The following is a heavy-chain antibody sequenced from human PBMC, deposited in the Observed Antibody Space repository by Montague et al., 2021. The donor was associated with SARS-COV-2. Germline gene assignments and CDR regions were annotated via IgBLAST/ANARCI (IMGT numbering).Heavy chain of an antibody. CDR3: ASERFYGSGSYYDPFLLVGD. Sequence: SETLSLTCTVSGGSISSSSYYWGWIRQPPGKGLEWIGSIYYSGSTYYNPSLKSRVTISVDTSKNQFSLKLSSVTAADTAVYYCASERFYGSGSYYDPFLLVGDWGQGTLVTVSS. J-gene: IGHJ4*02. D-gene: IGHD3-10*01. CDR2: IYYSGST. CDR1: GGSISSSSYY. V-gene: IGHV4-39*01.